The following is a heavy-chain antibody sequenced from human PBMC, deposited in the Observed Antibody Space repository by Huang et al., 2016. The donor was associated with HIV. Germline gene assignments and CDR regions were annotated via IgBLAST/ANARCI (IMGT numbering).Heavy chain of an antibody. CDR1: GYTFRRSA. CDR2: TNTNTGNP. V-gene: IGHV7-4-1*02. Sequence: QVQLVQSASELKMPGASVKISCKTSGYTFRRSAMNWVRQAPGQGLEWMGWTNTNTGNPTYAPGLAGRFVFSLDTSGNTAYLQISTLKAEDTAVYYCVRDASAYYPLYYFDFWGQGTLVTVSS. D-gene: IGHD3-3*01. J-gene: IGHJ4*02. CDR3: VRDASAYYPLYYFDF.